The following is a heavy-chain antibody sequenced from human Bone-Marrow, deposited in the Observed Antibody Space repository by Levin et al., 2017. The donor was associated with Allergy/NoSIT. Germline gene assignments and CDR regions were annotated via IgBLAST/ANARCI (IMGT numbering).Heavy chain of an antibody. CDR2: IHSSGST. J-gene: IGHJ4*02. D-gene: IGHD4-17*01. CDR1: RGSVTTGNYY. CDR3: ARQLHTYEYGDFDF. Sequence: KPSETLSLTCSVSRGSVTTGNYYWSWIRQPAGKGLEWIGHIHSSGSTNYNPSLESRVTMSVDSSKNQFSLRLTSVTAADTAIYYCARQLHTYEYGDFDFWGQGTLVTVSS. V-gene: IGHV4-61*09.